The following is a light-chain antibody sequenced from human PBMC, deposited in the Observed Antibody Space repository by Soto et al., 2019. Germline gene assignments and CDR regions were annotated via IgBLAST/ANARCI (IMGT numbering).Light chain of an antibody. J-gene: IGKJ1*01. CDR1: QSVSSSD. V-gene: IGKV3-20*01. CDR2: GAS. CDR3: HQYGISPPT. Sequence: IVLTQSPGTLSLSSGERATLSCRASQSVSSSDLAWYQQKPGQAPRLLISGASNRATGTPDRFSGSGSGTDFTLTITSLEPEDFAVFYCHQYGISPPTFGQGTKVDIK.